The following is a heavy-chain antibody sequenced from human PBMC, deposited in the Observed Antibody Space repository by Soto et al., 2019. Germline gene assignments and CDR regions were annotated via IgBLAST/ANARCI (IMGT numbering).Heavy chain of an antibody. CDR3: ATTDSPDATLDY. Sequence: QVQLQQWGAGLLKPSETLSLTCAVYGGSFSGYYWSWIRQPPGKGLEWIGEINHSGSTNDNPSLKSRVTISVDTSKNQFSLKLSSVTAADTAVYYCATTDSPDATLDYWGQGTLVTVSS. CDR1: GGSFSGYY. CDR2: INHSGST. D-gene: IGHD2-15*01. J-gene: IGHJ4*02. V-gene: IGHV4-34*01.